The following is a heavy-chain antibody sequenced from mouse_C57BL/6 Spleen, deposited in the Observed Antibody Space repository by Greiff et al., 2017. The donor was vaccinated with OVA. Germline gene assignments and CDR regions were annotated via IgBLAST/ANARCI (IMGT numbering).Heavy chain of an antibody. D-gene: IGHD2-4*01. Sequence: EVQLQESGPGLVKPSQSLSLTCSVTGYSITSGYYWNWIRQFPGNKLEWMGYISYDGSNNYNPSLKNRISITRDTSKNQFFLKLNSVTTEDTATYYCARGGGLRRGGMEDWGQGTTLTVSS. J-gene: IGHJ2*01. CDR3: ARGGGLRRGGMED. CDR1: GYSITSGYY. V-gene: IGHV3-6*01. CDR2: ISYDGSN.